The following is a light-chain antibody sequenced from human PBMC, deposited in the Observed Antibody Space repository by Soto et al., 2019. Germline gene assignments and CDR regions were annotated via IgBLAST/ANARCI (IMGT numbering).Light chain of an antibody. Sequence: DIVMTQSPDSLAVSLGERATINCKSSQSVLYSSNNKNYLACYQQKPGQPPKLLIYWASTRAPRVPDPFSGSGFWTDFTLTFSSLQTEDVAGCYGQQYYSTPPTFGQGTKVEVK. CDR2: WAS. V-gene: IGKV4-1*01. J-gene: IGKJ1*01. CDR1: QSVLYSSNNKNY. CDR3: QQYYSTPPT.